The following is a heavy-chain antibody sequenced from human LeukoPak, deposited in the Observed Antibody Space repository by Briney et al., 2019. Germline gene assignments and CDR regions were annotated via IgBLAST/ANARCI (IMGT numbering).Heavy chain of an antibody. CDR2: IKQDGSEK. CDR1: GFTFSSYW. Sequence: PGGSLRLSCAASGFTFSSYWMSWVRQAPGKGLEWVANIKQDGSEKYYVDSVKGRFTISRDNAKNSLYLQMNSLRAEDTAVYYCARDLYGDLSSSSRHGYCSGGSCYSTDFDYWGQGTLVTVSS. V-gene: IGHV3-7*01. D-gene: IGHD2-15*01. J-gene: IGHJ4*02. CDR3: ARDLYGDLSSSSRHGYCSGGSCYSTDFDY.